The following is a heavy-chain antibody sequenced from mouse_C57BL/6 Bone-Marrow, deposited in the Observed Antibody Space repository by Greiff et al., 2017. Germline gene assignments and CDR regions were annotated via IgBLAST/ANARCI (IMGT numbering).Heavy chain of an antibody. Sequence: QVQLQQPGAELVKPGASVKMSCKASGYTFTSYWITWVKQRPGQGLEWIGDIYPGSGSTNYNEKFKSKATLTVDTSSSTAYMQLSSLTSEDYAVYYCARDYYGSSYLYYFDYWGQGTTLTVSS. J-gene: IGHJ2*01. CDR3: ARDYYGSSYLYYFDY. D-gene: IGHD1-1*01. V-gene: IGHV1-55*01. CDR2: IYPGSGST. CDR1: GYTFTSYW.